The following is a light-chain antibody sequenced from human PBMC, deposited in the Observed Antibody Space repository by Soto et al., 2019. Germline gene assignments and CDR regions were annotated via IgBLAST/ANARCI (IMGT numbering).Light chain of an antibody. V-gene: IGLV2-23*02. CDR2: EVS. Sequence: QSALTQPASVSRSPGQSITISCTGTSSDVGSYNLVSWYQQYPGKAPKVMIYEVSERPSGLSNRFSGSKSGNTASLTISGLQAEDEADYYCCSYAGSSTVVFGGGTKVTVL. CDR3: CSYAGSSTVV. J-gene: IGLJ2*01. CDR1: SSDVGSYNL.